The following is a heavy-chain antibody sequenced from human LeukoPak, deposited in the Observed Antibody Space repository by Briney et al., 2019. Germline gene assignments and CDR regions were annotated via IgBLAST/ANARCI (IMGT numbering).Heavy chain of an antibody. CDR2: INHSGST. J-gene: IGHJ5*01. CDR1: GGSFSGYY. V-gene: IGHV4-34*01. CDR3: ARGFSALVGSGNWFDS. Sequence: PSETLSLTCAVYGGSFSGYYWSWIRQPPGKGLEWIGEINHSGSTNYNPSLKSRVTISVDTSKNQFSLRLTSVTAADTDVYYCARGFSALVGSGNWFDSWGQGTLVTVSS. D-gene: IGHD2-15*01.